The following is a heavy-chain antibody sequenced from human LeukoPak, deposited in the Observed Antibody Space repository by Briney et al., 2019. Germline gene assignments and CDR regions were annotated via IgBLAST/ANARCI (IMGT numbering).Heavy chain of an antibody. V-gene: IGHV4-4*07. CDR2: IYTSGST. Sequence: SETLSLTCTVSGGSINSYYWSWFRQPAGKGLEWIGRIYTSGSTNYNPSLKSRVTMSVDTSRNQFSLNLSSVTAADTAMYYCARGPTTVTTTGRFGYWGQGTLVTVSS. CDR3: ARGPTTVTTTGRFGY. J-gene: IGHJ4*02. CDR1: GGSINSYY. D-gene: IGHD4-17*01.